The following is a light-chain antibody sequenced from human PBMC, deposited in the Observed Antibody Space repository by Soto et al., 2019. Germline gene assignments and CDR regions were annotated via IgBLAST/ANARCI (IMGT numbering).Light chain of an antibody. V-gene: IGKV3-11*01. Sequence: EIVLTQSPATLSLSPGERATLSCRASQSVSRYLAWYQQKPGQAPRLLIYDASNRATGIPARFSGSGSGTDFTLTISSLEPEDFAVYYWQQRINWPSTFGPVPQLEI. CDR2: DAS. J-gene: IGKJ2*01. CDR3: QQRINWPST. CDR1: QSVSRY.